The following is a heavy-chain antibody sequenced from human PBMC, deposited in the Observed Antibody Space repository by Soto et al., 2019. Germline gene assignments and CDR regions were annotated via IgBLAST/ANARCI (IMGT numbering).Heavy chain of an antibody. J-gene: IGHJ4*02. CDR1: GFTFSDYY. CDR3: ARSLPGTTSFDS. CDR2: SRDKGNSYST. D-gene: IGHD1-7*01. V-gene: IGHV3-72*01. Sequence: EVHLVESGGGLVQPGGSLRLSCAGSGFTFSDYYIDWVRQAPGKGLEWVGRSRDKGNSYSTDYAASVKGRFTVSRDTSKNSLYLQMNSLKADDTALYYCARSLPGTTSFDSWGQGTPVTVSS.